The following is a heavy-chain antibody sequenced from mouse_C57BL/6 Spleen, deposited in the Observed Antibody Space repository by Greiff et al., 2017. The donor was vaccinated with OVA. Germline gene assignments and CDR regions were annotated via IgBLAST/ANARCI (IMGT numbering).Heavy chain of an antibody. CDR1: GFTFSDYG. Sequence: EVQLQQSGGGLVKPGGSLKLSCAASGFTFSDYGMHWVRQAPEKGLEWVAYISSGSSTIYYADTVKGRFTISRDNAKNTLFLQMTSLRSEDTAMYYCARPSVGPFAYWGQGTLVTVSA. CDR2: ISSGSSTI. J-gene: IGHJ3*01. V-gene: IGHV5-17*01. CDR3: ARPSVGPFAY. D-gene: IGHD1-1*01.